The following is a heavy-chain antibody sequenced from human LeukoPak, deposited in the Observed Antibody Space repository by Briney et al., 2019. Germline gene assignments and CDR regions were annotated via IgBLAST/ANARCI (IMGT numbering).Heavy chain of an antibody. CDR2: ISGSGDKT. J-gene: IGHJ6*03. V-gene: IGHV3-23*01. CDR3: AKDTTAWWYHRAYMNV. CDR1: GFSLSTYA. D-gene: IGHD2-15*01. Sequence: GGSLRLSCAASGFSLSTYAVSWVRQAPGGGLEWVAAISGSGDKTYHADSVKGRFTISKDNSENRLSLQMDSLRAEDTAVYFCAKDTTAWWYHRAYMNVWGKGTTVTVSS.